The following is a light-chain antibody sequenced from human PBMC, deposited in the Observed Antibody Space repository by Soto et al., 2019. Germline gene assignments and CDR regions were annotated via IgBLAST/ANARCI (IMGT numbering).Light chain of an antibody. CDR3: QQRSNWLLT. CDR1: SATTY. CDR2: DVS. V-gene: IGKV3-11*01. J-gene: IGKJ4*01. Sequence: EIVLTQSPATLSLSPGERATLSCRARSATTYLAWYQQKPGQAPRLLIYDVSNRATGVPARFSGSGSGTDFTLTINSLEPEDFAVYYCQQRSNWLLTFGGGTKVEIK.